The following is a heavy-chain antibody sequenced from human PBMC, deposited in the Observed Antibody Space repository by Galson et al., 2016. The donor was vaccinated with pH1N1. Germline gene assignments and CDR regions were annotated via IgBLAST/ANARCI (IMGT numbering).Heavy chain of an antibody. J-gene: IGHJ5*02. CDR1: GYVFTSYG. D-gene: IGHD3-10*01. CDR3: ARLSGSRWFDP. Sequence: SVKVSCKASGYVFTSYGITWVRQAPGQGLEWMGLISGYNGNTNYAQKFRGRLTMTTDTSTTTAYMELRSLRSDDTAFYYCARLSGSRWFDPWGQGTLVTVSS. CDR2: ISGYNGNT. V-gene: IGHV1-18*01.